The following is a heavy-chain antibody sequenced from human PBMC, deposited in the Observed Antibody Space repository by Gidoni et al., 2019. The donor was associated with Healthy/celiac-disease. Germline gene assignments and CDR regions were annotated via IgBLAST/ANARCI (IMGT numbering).Heavy chain of an antibody. J-gene: IGHJ4*02. D-gene: IGHD3-3*01. CDR2: IKSKTAGGAT. Sequence: EVQLVESGGGLVKPGGSLRLSCAASGFTFSNAWMSWVRQAPGKGLGWVGRIKSKTAGGATDYAAPVKGRFTISRDDSKNTLYLQMNSLKTEDTAVYYCTTYLEWLLWDGGYWGQGTLVTVSS. V-gene: IGHV3-15*01. CDR3: TTYLEWLLWDGGY. CDR1: GFTFSNAW.